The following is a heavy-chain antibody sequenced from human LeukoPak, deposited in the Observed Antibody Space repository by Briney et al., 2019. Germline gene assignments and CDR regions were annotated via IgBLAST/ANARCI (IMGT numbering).Heavy chain of an antibody. J-gene: IGHJ4*02. D-gene: IGHD6-13*01. CDR1: GFTFSSYG. CDR2: ISYDGSNK. Sequence: QSGGSLRLSCAASGFTFSSYGMHWVRQAQGKGLEWVAVISYDGSNKYYADSVKGRFTISRDNSKNTLYLQMNSLRAEDTAVYYCAKVGSSWYRGYFDYWGQGTLVTVSS. CDR3: AKVGSSWYRGYFDY. V-gene: IGHV3-30*18.